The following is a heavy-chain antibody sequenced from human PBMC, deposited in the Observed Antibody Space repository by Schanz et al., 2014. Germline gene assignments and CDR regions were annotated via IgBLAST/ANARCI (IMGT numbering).Heavy chain of an antibody. J-gene: IGHJ6*02. CDR1: GFSLNTYG. CDR2: IWSDGSGK. CDR3: ARDSGPYYDKSMDV. D-gene: IGHD3-9*01. Sequence: QAQLMESGGGVVQPGTSLILSCSVSGFSLNTYGIHWFRQPAGKGLEWVAVIWSDGSGKYYADSVKGRFTISRDNAKNTLYLQMNSLRAEDTAVYYCARDSGPYYDKSMDVWGQGTTVAVSS. V-gene: IGHV3-33*01.